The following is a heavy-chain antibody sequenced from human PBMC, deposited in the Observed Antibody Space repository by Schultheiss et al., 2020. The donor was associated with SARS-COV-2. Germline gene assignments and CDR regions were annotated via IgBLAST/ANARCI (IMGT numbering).Heavy chain of an antibody. V-gene: IGHV3-52*01. CDR1: GFTFSSSW. J-gene: IGHJ4*02. CDR2: IKCDGSEK. Sequence: GGSLRLSCAASGFTFSSSWMHWVCQAPEKGLEWVADIKCDGSEKYYVDSVKGRLTISRDNAKNSLYLQVNSLRAEDMTVYYCVRGYYDSSRITFDYWGQGTLVTVSS. CDR3: VRGYYDSSRITFDY. D-gene: IGHD3-22*01.